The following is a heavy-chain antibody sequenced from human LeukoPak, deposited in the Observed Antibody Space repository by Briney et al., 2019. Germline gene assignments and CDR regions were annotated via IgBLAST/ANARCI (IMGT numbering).Heavy chain of an antibody. Sequence: PGGSLRLSCAASGFTFSDYAMSWVRQAPGKGLDWVSGVSASGTKTYYADSVKGRFTISRDNSKKTLYRQMSSLRAEDTALYYCAKMYYDYVWDSPDVYYFDYWGQGTLVTVSS. CDR1: GFTFSDYA. D-gene: IGHD3-16*01. CDR2: VSASGTKT. V-gene: IGHV3-23*01. J-gene: IGHJ4*02. CDR3: AKMYYDYVWDSPDVYYFDY.